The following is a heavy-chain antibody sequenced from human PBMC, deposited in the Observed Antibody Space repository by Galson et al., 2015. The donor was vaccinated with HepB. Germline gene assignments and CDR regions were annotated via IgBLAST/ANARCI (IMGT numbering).Heavy chain of an antibody. D-gene: IGHD3-22*01. V-gene: IGHV1-18*04. CDR3: ARDYYDSSGYYSNDAFDI. CDR1: GYTFTSYG. J-gene: IGHJ3*02. CDR2: ISAYNGNT. Sequence: SVKVSCKASGYTFTSYGISWVRQAPGQGLEWMGWISAYNGNTNYAQKLQGRVTMTTDTSTSTAYMELRSLRSDDTSVYYCARDYYDSSGYYSNDAFDIWGQGTMVTVSS.